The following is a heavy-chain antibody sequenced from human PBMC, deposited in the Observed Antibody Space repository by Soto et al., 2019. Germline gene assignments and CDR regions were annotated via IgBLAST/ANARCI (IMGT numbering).Heavy chain of an antibody. J-gene: IGHJ4*02. CDR3: STRGDGYNADFDY. CDR2: ISPNGDAT. CDR1: GFTFSSYA. D-gene: IGHD5-12*01. Sequence: GGSLRLSCAASGFTFSSYAMSWVRQAPGKGLEWVSAISPNGDATYYADSVKGRFTISRDNSKNTLYLQMNSLRADDTAIYYCSTRGDGYNADFDYWGQGTLVTVSS. V-gene: IGHV3-23*01.